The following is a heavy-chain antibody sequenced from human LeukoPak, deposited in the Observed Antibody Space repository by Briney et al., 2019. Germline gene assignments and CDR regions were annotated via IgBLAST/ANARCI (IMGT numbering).Heavy chain of an antibody. CDR2: IYHSGST. V-gene: IGHV4-30-2*01. CDR1: GGSMSSGGYS. D-gene: IGHD3-10*01. Sequence: SETLSLTCAVSGGSMSSGGYSWSWIRQPPGKGLEWIGYIYHSGSTYYNPSLKSRVTISVDRSKNQFSLKLSSVTAADTAVYYCARDRMVRGVTGPGYYYYMDVWGKGTTVTVSS. CDR3: ARDRMVRGVTGPGYYYYMDV. J-gene: IGHJ6*03.